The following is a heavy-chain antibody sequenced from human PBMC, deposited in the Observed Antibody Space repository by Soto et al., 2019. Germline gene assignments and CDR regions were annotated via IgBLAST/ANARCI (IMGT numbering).Heavy chain of an antibody. V-gene: IGHV3-33*05. J-gene: IGHJ4*02. CDR2: TSYDGSHN. CDR3: ARWGTTGGLDV. D-gene: IGHD3-16*01. Sequence: QVQLVESGGGVVPPGTSLRLSCVGSGFTFRSYVIHWVRQAPGKGLEWVALTSYDGSHNFYGDSVKGRFTISRDNSRNTVELQMDSLRLEDTALYYCARWGTTGGLDVWGQGTLVSVSS. CDR1: GFTFRSYV.